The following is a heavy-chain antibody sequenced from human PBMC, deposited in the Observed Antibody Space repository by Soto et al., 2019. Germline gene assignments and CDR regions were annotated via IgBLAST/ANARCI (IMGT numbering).Heavy chain of an antibody. V-gene: IGHV1-69*01. CDR3: ARSESAGAARTLGYYYGMDV. D-gene: IGHD3-16*01. CDR2: IIHIFGTA. CDR1: GGTFSSYA. J-gene: IGHJ6*02. Sequence: QVQLVQSGAEVKKPGSSVKVSCKASGGTFSSYAISWVRQAPGQGLEWMGGIIHIFGTANYAQKFQGRVTITADESTSTAYMELSSLRSEDTAVYYCARSESAGAARTLGYYYGMDVWGQGTTVTVSS.